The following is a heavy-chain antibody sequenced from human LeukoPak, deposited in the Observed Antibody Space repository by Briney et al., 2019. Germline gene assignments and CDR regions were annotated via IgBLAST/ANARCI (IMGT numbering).Heavy chain of an antibody. Sequence: GASVKVSCKASGYSFTGHYMHWVRQAPGQGLEWMGWINPKSGGTNYAQKFQGRVTMTANTSTNTASMELRSLRSDDTAVYYCARPANLYYASDAFDLWGQGTMVTVSS. J-gene: IGHJ3*01. CDR2: INPKSGGT. CDR1: GYSFTGHY. D-gene: IGHD2-8*01. V-gene: IGHV1-2*02. CDR3: ARPANLYYASDAFDL.